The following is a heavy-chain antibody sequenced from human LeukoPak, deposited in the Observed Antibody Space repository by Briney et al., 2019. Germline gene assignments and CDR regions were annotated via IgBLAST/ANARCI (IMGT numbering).Heavy chain of an antibody. V-gene: IGHV3-30*03. CDR3: ARDGGSTIFGVVIINPYYYYGMDV. CDR2: ISYDGSNK. Sequence: GRSLRLSCAASGFTFSSYGMHWVRQAPGKGLEWVAVISYDGSNKYYADSVKGRFTISRDNSKNTLYLQMNSLRAEDTAVYYCARDGGSTIFGVVIINPYYYYGMDVWGQGTTVTVSS. CDR1: GFTFSSYG. D-gene: IGHD3-3*01. J-gene: IGHJ6*02.